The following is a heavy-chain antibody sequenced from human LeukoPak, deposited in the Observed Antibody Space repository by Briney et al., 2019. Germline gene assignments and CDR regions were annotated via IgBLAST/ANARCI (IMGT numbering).Heavy chain of an antibody. V-gene: IGHV1-18*04. CDR2: ISAYNGNT. CDR1: GYTFTSYG. CDR3: ARAEGYYYDSSGPGGAFDI. Sequence: ASVKVSCKASGYTFTSYGISWVRQAPGQGLEWMGWISAYNGNTNYAQKLQGRVTMTTDTSTSTAYMELRSLRSDDTAVYYCARAEGYYYDSSGPGGAFDIWGQGTMVTVSS. D-gene: IGHD3-22*01. J-gene: IGHJ3*02.